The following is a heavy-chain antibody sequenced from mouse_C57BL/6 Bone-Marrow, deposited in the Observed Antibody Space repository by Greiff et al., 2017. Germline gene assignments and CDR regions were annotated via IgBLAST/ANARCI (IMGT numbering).Heavy chain of an antibody. CDR1: GFTFSSYA. V-gene: IGHV5-4*03. Sequence: EVKLVESGGGLVKPGGSLKLSCAASGFTFSSYAMSWVRQTPEKRLEWVATISDGGSYTYYPDNVQGRFTISRDNAKNNLYLQMSHLKSEDTAMYYCARGSYRGFAYWGQGTLVTVSA. CDR3: ARGSYRGFAY. CDR2: ISDGGSYT. J-gene: IGHJ3*01. D-gene: IGHD2-10*01.